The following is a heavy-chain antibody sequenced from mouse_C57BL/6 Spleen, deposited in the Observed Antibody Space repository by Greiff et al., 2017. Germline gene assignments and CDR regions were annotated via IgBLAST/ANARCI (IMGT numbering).Heavy chain of an antibody. Sequence: VQLQQSGPELVKPGASVKISRKASGYAFSSSWMNWVKQRPGKGLEWIGRIYPGDGDTNYNGKFKGKATLTADKSSSTAYMQLSSLTSEDSAVYFCARKLTGGYAMDYWGQGTSVTVSS. J-gene: IGHJ4*01. V-gene: IGHV1-82*01. CDR2: IYPGDGDT. CDR1: GYAFSSSW. D-gene: IGHD3-2*01. CDR3: ARKLTGGYAMDY.